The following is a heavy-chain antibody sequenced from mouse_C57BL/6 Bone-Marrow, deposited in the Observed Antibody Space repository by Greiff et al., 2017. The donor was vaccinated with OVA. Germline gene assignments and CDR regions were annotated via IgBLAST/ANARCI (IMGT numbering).Heavy chain of an antibody. V-gene: IGHV5-12*01. J-gene: IGHJ2*01. D-gene: IGHD2-5*01. CDR3: ARRYYSNLDY. Sequence: EVNLVESGGGLVQPGGSLKLSCAASGFTFSDYYMYWVRQTPEKRLEWVAYISNGGGSTYYPDTVKGRFTISRDNAKNTLYLQMSRLKSEDTAMYYCARRYYSNLDYWGQGTTLTVSS. CDR2: ISNGGGST. CDR1: GFTFSDYY.